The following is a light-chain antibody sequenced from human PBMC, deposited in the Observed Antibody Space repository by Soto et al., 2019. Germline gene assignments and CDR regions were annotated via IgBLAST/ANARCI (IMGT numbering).Light chain of an antibody. CDR3: QQYDTSPWT. J-gene: IGKJ1*01. V-gene: IGKV3-20*01. CDR2: STS. Sequence: EIVLTQSPGTLSVSPGERATLSCRASQSVDSSYLAWYKQKPGQAPRLLIYSTSSRATGISDRFSGSGSGTDFTLTISRLQPEDFEVYYCQQYDTSPWTFGQGTKVDI. CDR1: QSVDSSY.